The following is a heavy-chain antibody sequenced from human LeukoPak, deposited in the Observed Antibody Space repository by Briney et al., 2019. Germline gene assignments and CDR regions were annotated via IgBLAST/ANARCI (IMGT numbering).Heavy chain of an antibody. Sequence: KPSETLSLTCTVSGGSISSYYWSWIRQPAGKGLEWIGRIYTSGSTNYNPSLKSRVTMSVDTSKNQFSLKLSSVTAADTAVYYCAREEYSSSGYNFDYWGQGTLATVSS. V-gene: IGHV4-4*07. D-gene: IGHD6-13*01. CDR1: GGSISSYY. CDR2: IYTSGST. J-gene: IGHJ4*02. CDR3: AREEYSSSGYNFDY.